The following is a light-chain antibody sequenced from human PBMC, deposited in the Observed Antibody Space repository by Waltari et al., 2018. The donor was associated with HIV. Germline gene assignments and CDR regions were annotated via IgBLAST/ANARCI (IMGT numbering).Light chain of an antibody. CDR3: CSYAGSSTYI. J-gene: IGLJ1*01. Sequence: QSALTQPASVSGSRGQSVTIFCIGTSSDVGKSKLLSWCQQSPGKAPKVVIYYVTDLPSGVSIRFSASKSGNTASLTISGLQPQDEGDYFCCSYAGSSTYIFGSGTLVTVL. CDR1: SSDVGKSKL. V-gene: IGLV2-23*02. CDR2: YVT.